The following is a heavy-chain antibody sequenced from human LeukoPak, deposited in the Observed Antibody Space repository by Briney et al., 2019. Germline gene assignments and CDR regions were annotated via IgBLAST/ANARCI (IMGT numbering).Heavy chain of an antibody. CDR3: ARGSRPYDFWSGSFDY. CDR1: GGSISSYY. Sequence: SETLSLTCTVSGGSISSYYWSWIRQPPGKGLVWIGYIYYSGSTNYNPSLKSRVTISVDTSKNQFSLKLSSVTAADTAVYYCARGSRPYDFWSGSFDYWGQGTLVTVSS. D-gene: IGHD3-3*01. CDR2: IYYSGST. J-gene: IGHJ4*02. V-gene: IGHV4-59*12.